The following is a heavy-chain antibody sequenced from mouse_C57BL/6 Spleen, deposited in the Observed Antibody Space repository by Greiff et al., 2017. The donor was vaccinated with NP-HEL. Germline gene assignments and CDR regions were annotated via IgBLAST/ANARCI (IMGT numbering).Heavy chain of an antibody. CDR2: ISDGGSYT. CDR1: GFTFSSYA. D-gene: IGHD4-1*01. CDR3: ARDWTGTNYFDY. V-gene: IGHV5-4*01. J-gene: IGHJ2*01. Sequence: DVQLVESGGGLVKPGGSLKLSCAASGFTFSSYAMSWVRQTPEKRLEWVATISDGGSYTYYPDNVKGRFTISRDNAKNNLYLQMSHLKSEDTAMYYCARDWTGTNYFDYWGQGTTLTVSS.